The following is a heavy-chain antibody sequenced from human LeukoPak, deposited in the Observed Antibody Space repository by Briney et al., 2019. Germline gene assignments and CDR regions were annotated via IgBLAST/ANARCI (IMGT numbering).Heavy chain of an antibody. CDR3: ARSQGDPLDYYYYMDV. J-gene: IGHJ6*03. CDR1: GGSISSYY. Sequence: ETLSLTCTVSGGSISSYYWSWVRQAPGKGLEWVANIKQDGSEKYYVDSVKGRFTISRDNAKNSLYLQMNSLRAEDTAVYYCARSQGDPLDYYYYMDVWGKGTTVTISS. D-gene: IGHD2-21*01. V-gene: IGHV3-7*01. CDR2: IKQDGSEK.